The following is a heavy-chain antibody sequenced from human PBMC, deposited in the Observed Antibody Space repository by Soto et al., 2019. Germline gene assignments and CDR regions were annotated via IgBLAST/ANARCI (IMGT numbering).Heavy chain of an antibody. CDR3: AAKLGYCSGGSCYYYYYGMDV. V-gene: IGHV1-8*01. Sequence: AAVKVSCKASGYTFTSYDINWVRQATGQGLEWMGWMNPNSGNTGYAQKFQGRVTMTRNTSISTAYMELSSLRSEDTAVYYCAAKLGYCSGGSCYYYYYGMDVWGQGTTVTVSS. D-gene: IGHD2-15*01. CDR2: MNPNSGNT. CDR1: GYTFTSYD. J-gene: IGHJ6*02.